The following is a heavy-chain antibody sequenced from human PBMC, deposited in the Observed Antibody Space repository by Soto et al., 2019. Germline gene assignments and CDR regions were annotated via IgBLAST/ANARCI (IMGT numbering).Heavy chain of an antibody. D-gene: IGHD3-9*01. J-gene: IGHJ4*02. CDR2: IYYSGST. CDR1: GGSISSYY. Sequence: SETLSLTCTVSGGSISSYYWSWIRQPPGKGLEWIGYIYYSGSTNYNPSLKSRVTISVDTSKNQFSLKLSSVTAADTAVYYCARYLNYDILAGYYRFFDYWGQGTLVTVSS. V-gene: IGHV4-59*08. CDR3: ARYLNYDILAGYYRFFDY.